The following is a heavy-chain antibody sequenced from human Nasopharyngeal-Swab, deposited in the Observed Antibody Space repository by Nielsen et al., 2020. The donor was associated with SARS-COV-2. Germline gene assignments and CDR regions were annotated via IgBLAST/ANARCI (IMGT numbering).Heavy chain of an antibody. CDR1: GFPFSSYE. CDR2: ISSSGSTI. Sequence: GESLKISCAASGFPFSSYEMNWVRQAPGKGLEWVSYISSSGSTIYYADSVKGRFTISRDNAKNSLYLQMNSLRAEDTAVYYCARERDGMDVWGQGTTVTVSS. J-gene: IGHJ6*02. CDR3: ARERDGMDV. V-gene: IGHV3-48*03.